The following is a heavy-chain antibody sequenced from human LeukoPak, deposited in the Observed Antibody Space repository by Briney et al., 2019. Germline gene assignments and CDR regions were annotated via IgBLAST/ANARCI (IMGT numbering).Heavy chain of an antibody. CDR3: ARDRDTAMVHAAFDI. CDR2: ISYDGSNK. CDR1: RFTFSSYA. V-gene: IGHV3-30*04. D-gene: IGHD5-18*01. Sequence: PGGSLRLSCAASRFTFSSYAIHWVRQAPGKGLEWVAVISYDGSNKYYADSVKGRFTISRDNSKNTLYLQMNSLRAEDTAVYYCARDRDTAMVHAAFDIWGQGTMVTVSS. J-gene: IGHJ3*02.